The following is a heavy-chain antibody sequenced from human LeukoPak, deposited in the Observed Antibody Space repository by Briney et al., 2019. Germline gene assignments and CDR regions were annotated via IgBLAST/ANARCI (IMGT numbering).Heavy chain of an antibody. CDR3: AREARRSGSFDY. J-gene: IGHJ4*02. Sequence: KTSETLSLTCTVSGDSITSSAFYWGWIRQAPGKGLEWIGNIFHGGNTHYNPSLKSRVTISVDTSKNQFSLKLSSVTAADTAVYYCAREARRSGSFDYWGQGTLVTVSS. CDR1: GDSITSSAFY. V-gene: IGHV4-39*02. CDR2: IFHGGNT.